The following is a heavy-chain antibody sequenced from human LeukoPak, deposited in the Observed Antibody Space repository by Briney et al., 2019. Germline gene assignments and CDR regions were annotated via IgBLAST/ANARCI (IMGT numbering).Heavy chain of an antibody. J-gene: IGHJ1*01. V-gene: IGHV4-59*01. CDR3: ARGGWYPESFQH. CDR1: GGSISSYY. CDR2: NYYSGST. Sequence: TSETLSLTCTVSGGSISSYYWNWIRQPPGKGLEWIGYNYYSGSTNYNPSLKSRVTISVDTSKNQFSLKLSSVTAADTAVYYCARGGWYPESFQHWGQGALVTVSS. D-gene: IGHD6-19*01.